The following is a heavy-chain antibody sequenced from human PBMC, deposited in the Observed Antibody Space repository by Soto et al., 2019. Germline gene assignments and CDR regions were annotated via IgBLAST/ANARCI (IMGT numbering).Heavy chain of an antibody. D-gene: IGHD1-1*01. CDR2: ISPDGDNT. V-gene: IGHV3-30-3*01. CDR3: ARPWSLQL. J-gene: IGHJ4*02. CDR1: GFTFSSYA. Sequence: QVQLVESGGGVVQPGTSLRLSCVASGFTFSSYAMQWVRQAPGKGLEWVAAISPDGDNTVYADSVKGRFTISRDNSKDTVFLDMDSLRDDDTALYSCARPWSLQLWGQGTLVTFSS.